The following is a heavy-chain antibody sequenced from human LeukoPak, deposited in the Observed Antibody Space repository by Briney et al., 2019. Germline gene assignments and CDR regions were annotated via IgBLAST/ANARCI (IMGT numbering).Heavy chain of an antibody. D-gene: IGHD3-9*01. Sequence: GGSLRLSCAASGFTFSSYSMNWVRQAPGKGLEWVSSISSSSSYIYYADSVKGRFTISRDNAKNSLYLQMNSLRAEDTAVYYCARGDWLWLRANWGQGTLVTVSS. CDR3: ARGDWLWLRAN. J-gene: IGHJ4*02. V-gene: IGHV3-21*01. CDR2: ISSSSSYI. CDR1: GFTFSSYS.